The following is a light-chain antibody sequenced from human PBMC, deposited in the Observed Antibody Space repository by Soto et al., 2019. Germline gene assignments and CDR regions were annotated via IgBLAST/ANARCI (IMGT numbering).Light chain of an antibody. V-gene: IGKV3-15*01. CDR2: GAS. CDR3: QKYNSAPWT. CDR1: QSVGTK. J-gene: IGKJ1*01. Sequence: IVMTQSHAPLSVSPVDSSNLSCRASQSVGTKLAWYQQTPGQAPRLLIYGASNRATGVPARISGSVSGTEFTLTIASLQSEDGATYYCQKYNSAPWTCGQGTKVDIK.